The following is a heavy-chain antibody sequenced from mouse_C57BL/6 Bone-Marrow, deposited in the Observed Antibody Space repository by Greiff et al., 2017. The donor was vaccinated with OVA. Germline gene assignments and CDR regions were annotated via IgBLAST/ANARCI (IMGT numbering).Heavy chain of an antibody. Sequence: VQLQQSGPGLVQPSQSLSITCTVSGFSLTSSGVHWVRQSPGKGLEWLGVIWRGGSTDYNAAFMSRLSITKDNSKSQVFFKMNSLQADDTAIYYCAIIYYGNLYYAMDYWGQGTSVTVSS. J-gene: IGHJ4*01. V-gene: IGHV2-5*01. CDR3: AIIYYGNLYYAMDY. CDR2: IWRGGST. CDR1: GFSLTSSG. D-gene: IGHD2-1*01.